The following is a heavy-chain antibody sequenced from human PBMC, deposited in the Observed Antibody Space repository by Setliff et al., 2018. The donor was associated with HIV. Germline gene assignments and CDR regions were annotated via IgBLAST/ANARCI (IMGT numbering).Heavy chain of an antibody. Sequence: AASVKVSCKASGYTFINFGITWVRQAPGQGLEWMGWIIPISGRSDYAQKFQGRVTMTADKFTNTVYMELNSLTSAETAVYYCARGFSGWYYFDFWGQGTLVTVSS. CDR2: IIPISGRS. J-gene: IGHJ4*02. CDR1: GYTFINFG. CDR3: ARGFSGWYYFDF. D-gene: IGHD6-19*01. V-gene: IGHV1-18*01.